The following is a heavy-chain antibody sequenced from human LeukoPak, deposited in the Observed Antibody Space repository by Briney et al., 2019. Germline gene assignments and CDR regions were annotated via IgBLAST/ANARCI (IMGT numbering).Heavy chain of an antibody. Sequence: PGGSLRLSCAASGFTFSSYSMNWVRQAPGKGLEWVSSISSSSSYIYYADSVKGRFAISRDNAKNSLYLQMNSLRAEDTAVYYCARDRGTAFDYWGQGTLVTVSS. D-gene: IGHD3-10*01. CDR3: ARDRGTAFDY. J-gene: IGHJ4*02. CDR1: GFTFSSYS. CDR2: ISSSSSYI. V-gene: IGHV3-21*01.